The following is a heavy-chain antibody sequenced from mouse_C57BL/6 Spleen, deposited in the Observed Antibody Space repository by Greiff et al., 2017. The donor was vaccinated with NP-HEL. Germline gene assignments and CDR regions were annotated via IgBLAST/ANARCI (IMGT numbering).Heavy chain of an antibody. CDR2: IWGGGST. CDR3: AKHEGYDYDEGYYAMDY. Sequence: VQLQESGPGLVAPSQSLSITCTVSGFSLTSYGVDWVRQPPGKGLEWLGVIWGGGSTNYNSALMSRLSISKDNSKSQVFLKRNSLQTDDTAMYYCAKHEGYDYDEGYYAMDYWGQVTSVTVSS. V-gene: IGHV2-9*01. CDR1: GFSLTSYG. J-gene: IGHJ4*01. D-gene: IGHD2-4*01.